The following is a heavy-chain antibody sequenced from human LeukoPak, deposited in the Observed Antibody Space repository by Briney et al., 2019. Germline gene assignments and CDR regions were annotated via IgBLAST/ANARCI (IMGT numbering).Heavy chain of an antibody. Sequence: KPSETLSLTCTVSGYSISSGYYWGWIQQPPGKGLEWIGSIYHSGSTYYNPSLKSRVTISVDTSKNQFSLKLSSVTAADTAVYYCARDGGVYYYDSSGSLNWGQGTLVTVSS. D-gene: IGHD3-22*01. J-gene: IGHJ4*02. CDR3: ARDGGVYYYDSSGSLN. CDR1: GYSISSGYY. V-gene: IGHV4-38-2*02. CDR2: IYHSGST.